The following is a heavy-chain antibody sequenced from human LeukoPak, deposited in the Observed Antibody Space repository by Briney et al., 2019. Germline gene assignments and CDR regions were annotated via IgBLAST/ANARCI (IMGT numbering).Heavy chain of an antibody. CDR1: GXTFSSYG. D-gene: IGHD1-20*01. CDR2: IWYDGSNK. Sequence: PGRSLRLSCAASGXTFSSYGMHWVRQAPGKGLEWVAVIWYDGSNKYYADSVKGRFTISRDNSKNTLYLQMNSLRAEDTAVYYCARGGITGTKYYFDCWGQGTLVTVSS. CDR3: ARGGITGTKYYFDC. J-gene: IGHJ4*02. V-gene: IGHV3-33*01.